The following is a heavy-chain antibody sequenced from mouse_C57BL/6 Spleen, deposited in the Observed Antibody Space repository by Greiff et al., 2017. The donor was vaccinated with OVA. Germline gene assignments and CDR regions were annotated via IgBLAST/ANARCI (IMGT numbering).Heavy chain of an antibody. J-gene: IGHJ4*01. Sequence: VKLMESGPELVKPGASVKISCKASGYSFTSYYIHWVKQRPGQGLEWIGWFYPGSGNTKYNEKFKGKATLTADTSSSTAYMQLSSLTSEDSAVYYCARRAMDYWGQGTSVTVSS. CDR1: GYSFTSYY. V-gene: IGHV1-66*01. CDR2: FYPGSGNT. CDR3: ARRAMDY.